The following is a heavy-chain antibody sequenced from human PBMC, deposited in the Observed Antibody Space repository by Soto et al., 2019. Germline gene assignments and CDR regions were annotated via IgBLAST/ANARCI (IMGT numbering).Heavy chain of an antibody. D-gene: IGHD3-10*01. Sequence: HLVQSGPEVKRPGASITVSCKTSGDTFANFGLRWVRQAPGQGLEWMGWIATYNNNKNYAQKFQGRHTLTTDTSTSTAYMELESLGYDDTAVYYCARVVRGVVNWFDPWGQGTLVTVSS. CDR2: IATYNNNK. J-gene: IGHJ5*02. CDR3: ARVVRGVVNWFDP. CDR1: GDTFANFG. V-gene: IGHV1-18*01.